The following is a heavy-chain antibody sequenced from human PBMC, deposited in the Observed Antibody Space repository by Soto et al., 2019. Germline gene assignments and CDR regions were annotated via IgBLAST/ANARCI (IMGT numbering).Heavy chain of an antibody. V-gene: IGHV1-3*01. CDR2: INAGNGNT. CDR1: GYIFSSYS. CDR3: ASPSYGSGSYY. J-gene: IGHJ4*02. Sequence: QVQLVQSGAEVKKPGASVKVSCKASGYIFSSYSRHWVRQAPGQRLEWMGWINAGNGNTKYSQKFQGRVTFTRDTSSTTAYMELSSVRSEDTAVYYWASPSYGSGSYYWGQGTLVPVSS. D-gene: IGHD3-10*01.